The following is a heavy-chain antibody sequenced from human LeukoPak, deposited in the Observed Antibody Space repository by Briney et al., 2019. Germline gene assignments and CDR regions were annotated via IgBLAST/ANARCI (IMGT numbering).Heavy chain of an antibody. Sequence: SETLSLTCSIVGGSISNSYQWGWIRQPPGKGLEWIGSISNSGRTNYNPSLKSRVTMSVDTSKNQFSLKLSSVTAADTAVYYCARVPPTVTASYWYFDLWGRGTLVTVSS. CDR2: ISNSGRT. CDR1: GGSISNSYQ. CDR3: ARVPPTVTASYWYFDL. V-gene: IGHV4-39*07. D-gene: IGHD4-17*01. J-gene: IGHJ2*01.